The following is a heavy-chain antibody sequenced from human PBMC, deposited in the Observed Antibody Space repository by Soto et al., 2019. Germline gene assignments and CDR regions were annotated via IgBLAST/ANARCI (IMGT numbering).Heavy chain of an antibody. CDR1: GFTFSSYS. Sequence: EVQLVESGGGLVQPGGSLRLSCAASGFTFSSYSMNWVRQAPGKGLEWVSYISSSSSTIYYADSVKGRFTISRDNAKNSLYLQMNSLRDEDTAVYYWARGSSGTAYGDYRNDWFDPWGQGTLVTVSS. J-gene: IGHJ5*02. D-gene: IGHD4-17*01. V-gene: IGHV3-48*02. CDR3: ARGSSGTAYGDYRNDWFDP. CDR2: ISSSSSTI.